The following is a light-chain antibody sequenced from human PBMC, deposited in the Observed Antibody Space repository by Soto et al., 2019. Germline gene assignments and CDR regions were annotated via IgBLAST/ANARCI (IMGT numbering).Light chain of an antibody. CDR2: GAS. J-gene: IGKJ5*01. Sequence: MTQSTPTLSRPPGERAALYYRARQSYSILLPWYQSNPGQAPSLLIYGASSSATGITDRFSGSGSGTDFILTISRLEPEDVAVYYCQQYGSSPPLTFGQGTRLEIK. CDR3: QQYGSSPPLT. CDR1: QSYSIL. V-gene: IGKV3-20*01.